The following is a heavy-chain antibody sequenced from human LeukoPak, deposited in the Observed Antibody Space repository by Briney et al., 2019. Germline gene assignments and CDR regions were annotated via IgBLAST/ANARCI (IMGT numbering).Heavy chain of an antibody. CDR1: GFTFSNAC. CDR3: TTEVGPTEFDY. CDR2: IKGKTDGGTT. J-gene: IGHJ4*02. D-gene: IGHD1-26*01. V-gene: IGHV3-15*01. Sequence: GGSLRLSCAASGFTFSNACMSWVRQAPGKGLEWVGHIKGKTDGGTTDYAAPVQGRFTISRDDSKNTLFLQMNSLKTEDTAEYYCTTEVGPTEFDYWGQGTLVTVSS.